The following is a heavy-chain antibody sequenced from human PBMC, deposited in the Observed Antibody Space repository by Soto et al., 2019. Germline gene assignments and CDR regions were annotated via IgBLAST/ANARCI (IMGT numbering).Heavy chain of an antibody. CDR3: ARVRGDILAGYQYYYYYGMDV. V-gene: IGHV1-69*01. Sequence: QVQLVQSGAEVKKPGSSVKVSCKASGGTFSSYAISWVRQAPGQGLEWMGGIIPIFGTANYAQKFQGRVTITADESTSTAYMELRSLRAEDTAVYYCARVRGDILAGYQYYYYYGMDVWGQGTTVTVSS. CDR1: GGTFSSYA. J-gene: IGHJ6*02. D-gene: IGHD3-9*01. CDR2: IIPIFGTA.